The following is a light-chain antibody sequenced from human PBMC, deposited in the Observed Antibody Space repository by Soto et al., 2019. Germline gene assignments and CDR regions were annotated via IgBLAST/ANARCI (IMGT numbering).Light chain of an antibody. CDR2: EVS. Sequence: QYALTQPASVSGSPGQSITISCTGTSSDVGGYNYVSWYQHHPGKAPKLMIYEVSNRPSGVSNRFSGSKSDNTASLTISGLQAEDEADYYCSSYTSSSPRVFGGGTKLTVL. J-gene: IGLJ3*02. CDR3: SSYTSSSPRV. CDR1: SSDVGGYNY. V-gene: IGLV2-14*01.